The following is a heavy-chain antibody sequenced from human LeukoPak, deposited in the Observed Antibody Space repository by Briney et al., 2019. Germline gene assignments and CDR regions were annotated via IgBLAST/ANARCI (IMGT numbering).Heavy chain of an antibody. CDR1: GFTFSSYS. Sequence: PGGSLRLSCTASGFTFSSYSMNWVRQAPGKGLEWVSYISSGSTTIYYADSVKGRFTISRDNAKNSLYLQMNSLRAEDTAVYYCARDHRIGGFVDVWGKGTTVTVSS. CDR3: ARDHRIGGFVDV. CDR2: ISSGSTTI. V-gene: IGHV3-48*04. J-gene: IGHJ6*04. D-gene: IGHD2-15*01.